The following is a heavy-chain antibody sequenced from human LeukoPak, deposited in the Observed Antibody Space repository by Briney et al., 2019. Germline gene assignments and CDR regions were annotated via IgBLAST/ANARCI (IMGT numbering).Heavy chain of an antibody. CDR1: GYSISSGYY. CDR3: ARVTPKGGSYYYMDV. V-gene: IGHV4-38-2*02. CDR2: IYPSGTT. Sequence: SETLSLTCTVSGYSISSGYYWGWIRQPPGKGLEWIGNIYPSGTTYYNPSLKTRVTISVDTSKNQFSLKLSSVTAADTAVYYCARVTPKGGSYYYMDVWGKGTTVTISS. D-gene: IGHD3-16*01. J-gene: IGHJ6*03.